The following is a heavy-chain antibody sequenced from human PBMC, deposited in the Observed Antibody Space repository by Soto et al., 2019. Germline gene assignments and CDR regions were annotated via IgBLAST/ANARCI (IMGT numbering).Heavy chain of an antibody. D-gene: IGHD6-13*01. CDR3: ATQKTVYSSSWYPVDY. Sequence: QVQLVQSGAEVQKPGASVKVSCKASGYTFTSYYMHWVRQAPGQGLEWMGIINPSGGSTSYAQKFERRVTMTRDTSTSNVYMELSSLRSEDTAVYYCATQKTVYSSSWYPVDYWGQGTLVTVSS. V-gene: IGHV1-46*01. CDR2: INPSGGST. J-gene: IGHJ4*02. CDR1: GYTFTSYY.